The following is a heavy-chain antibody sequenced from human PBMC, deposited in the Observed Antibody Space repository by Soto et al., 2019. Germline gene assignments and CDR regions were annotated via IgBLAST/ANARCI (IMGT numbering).Heavy chain of an antibody. V-gene: IGHV3-23*01. J-gene: IGHJ4*02. D-gene: IGHD6-13*01. CDR3: AKGGLYNSSWYGGY. CDR1: GFTFSSYA. Sequence: GGSLRLSCAASGFTFSSYAMSWVRQAPGKGLEWVSSISASGDSTHNADSVKGRFAISRDNSKNTLDLQLNSLTADDTAVYYCAKGGLYNSSWYGGYWGQGTLVTAPQ. CDR2: ISASGDST.